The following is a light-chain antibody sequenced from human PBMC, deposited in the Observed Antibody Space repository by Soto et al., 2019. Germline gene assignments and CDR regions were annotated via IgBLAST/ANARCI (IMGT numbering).Light chain of an antibody. CDR2: AAS. J-gene: IGKJ1*01. Sequence: DIQMTQSTSSLSASVGDIVTITCRASQSIRSYLNWYQQKPGKAPKLLIYAASSLQSGVPSRFSGSGSGTDFPLTISSLQPEDFATYYCQQRYITPRTFGQGTKVAIK. CDR1: QSIRSY. CDR3: QQRYITPRT. V-gene: IGKV1-39*01.